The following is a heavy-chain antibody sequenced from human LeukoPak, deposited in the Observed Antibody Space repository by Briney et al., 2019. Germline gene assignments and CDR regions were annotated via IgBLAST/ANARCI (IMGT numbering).Heavy chain of an antibody. Sequence: PGGSLRLSCAASGFTFDDYGMSWVRQAPGKGLERVSGINWNGGSTGYADSVKGRFTISRDNAKNSLYLQMNSLRAEDTALYHCARTYYGDSPPDYWGQGTLVTVSS. CDR3: ARTYYGDSPPDY. CDR2: INWNGGST. J-gene: IGHJ4*02. D-gene: IGHD4-17*01. V-gene: IGHV3-20*01. CDR1: GFTFDDYG.